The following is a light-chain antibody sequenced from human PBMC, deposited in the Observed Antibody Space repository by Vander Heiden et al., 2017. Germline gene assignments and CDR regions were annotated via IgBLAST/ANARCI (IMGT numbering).Light chain of an antibody. J-gene: IGLJ1*01. CDR3: QVGDTVRDHFV. V-gene: IGLV3-21*02. CDR2: DDS. Sequence: SYVLTQPPSVSVAPGQPATITCGGNKIGRKSVHWYQQKTGQAPILVVHDDSDRPPGIPERFSASNSGNTATLTISSVGAGDEADYFCQVGDTVRDHFVFGGGTKLTVL. CDR1: KIGRKS.